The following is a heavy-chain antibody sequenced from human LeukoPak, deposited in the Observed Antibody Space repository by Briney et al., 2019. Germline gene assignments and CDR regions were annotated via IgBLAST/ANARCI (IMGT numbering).Heavy chain of an antibody. J-gene: IGHJ4*02. CDR3: ARRYSGSYYPEYFDY. CDR1: GYSFTNYW. V-gene: IGHV5-51*01. D-gene: IGHD1-26*01. Sequence: GESLKISCKGSGYSFTNYWIGWVRQMPGKGLEWMGIIWPGDSDTRYSPSFQGQVTISADKSNSIVYLQWSSLKAPDTAMYYCARRYSGSYYPEYFDYWGQGTLVTVSS. CDR2: IWPGDSDT.